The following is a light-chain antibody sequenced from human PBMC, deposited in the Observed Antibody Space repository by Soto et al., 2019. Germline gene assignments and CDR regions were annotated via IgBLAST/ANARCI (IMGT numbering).Light chain of an antibody. CDR1: QSVSSN. J-gene: IGKJ1*01. Sequence: ETVMTQSPATLSVSPGERATLSCRASQSVSSNLAWYQQKPGQAPRLLIYDVSTRATGIPDRFSGSGSGTEFTLTISSLQPEDSAVYLCQQHNNWPQTFGQGTKVDIK. CDR3: QQHNNWPQT. V-gene: IGKV3-15*01. CDR2: DVS.